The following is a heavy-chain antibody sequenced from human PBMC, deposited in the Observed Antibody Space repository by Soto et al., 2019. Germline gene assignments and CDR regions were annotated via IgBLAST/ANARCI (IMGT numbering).Heavy chain of an antibody. D-gene: IGHD5-18*01. CDR3: ARGSYGYPYFVD. V-gene: IGHV4-38-2*01. J-gene: IGHJ4*02. Sequence: SETLSLTCAVSGYSISSGYYWGWIRQPPGKGLEWIGRIYHSVSTFYNPSLKSRVTISVDTSKNQFSLNLSSVSAADTAVYACARGSYGYPYFVDWGQGTLVTVSS. CDR1: GYSISSGYY. CDR2: IYHSVST.